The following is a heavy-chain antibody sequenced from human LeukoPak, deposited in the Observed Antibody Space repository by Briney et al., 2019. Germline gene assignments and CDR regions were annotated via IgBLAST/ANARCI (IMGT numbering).Heavy chain of an antibody. J-gene: IGHJ4*02. CDR3: ARFEYSSSSSIDY. D-gene: IGHD6-6*01. CDR2: IYYSGST. V-gene: IGHV4-39*01. Sequence: SETLSLTCTVSGGSISSSSYYWGWIRQPPGKGLEWIGSIYYSGSTYYNPSLKSRVTLSVDTSKNQFSLKLSSVTAADTAVYYCARFEYSSSSSIDYWGQGTLVTVSS. CDR1: GGSISSSSYY.